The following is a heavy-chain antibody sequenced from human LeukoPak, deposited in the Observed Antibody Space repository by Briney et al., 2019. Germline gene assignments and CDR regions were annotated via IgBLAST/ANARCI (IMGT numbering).Heavy chain of an antibody. V-gene: IGHV4-59*01. J-gene: IGHJ3*01. CDR2: LYYRWRT. CDR3: ARGFHAGSGYYIYYAFDV. D-gene: IGHD3-22*01. CDR1: VDSICIYY. Sequence: SSETLSLTCTVSVDSICIYYWCWMRQPPAKGLEGRVYLYYRWRTNYNPSLKRRVSISVDTPKNQFFFKLRSVTAADTVVYYCARGFHAGSGYYIYYAFDVWGQGTMVTVSS.